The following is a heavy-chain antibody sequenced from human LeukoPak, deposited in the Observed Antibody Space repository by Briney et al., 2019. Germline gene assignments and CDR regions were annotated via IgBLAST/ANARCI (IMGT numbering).Heavy chain of an antibody. J-gene: IGHJ4*02. CDR1: GGSINSHSYY. Sequence: SETLSLTCTGSGGSINSHSYYWGWIRQPPGKGLEWIGSVYYDGTSYSNPSLTSRAAVFVDTSRDEFSLDLSLVTAADTAVYYCVRHMSTNTGYFDSCGQGTLVSVSS. CDR2: VYYDGTS. D-gene: IGHD5-24*01. CDR3: VRHMSTNTGYFDS. V-gene: IGHV4-39*01.